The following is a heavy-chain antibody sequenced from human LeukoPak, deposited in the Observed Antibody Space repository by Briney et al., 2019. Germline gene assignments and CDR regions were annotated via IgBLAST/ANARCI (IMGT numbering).Heavy chain of an antibody. CDR1: GFTFSSYA. V-gene: IGHV3-23*01. D-gene: IGHD3-16*01. J-gene: IGHJ4*02. CDR3: AKDRGRIFLGDDY. CDR2: ISGSGGST. Sequence: GGSLRLSCAASGFTFSSYAMSWVRQAPGKGLEWLSAISGSGGSTFYTDSVKGRFTISRDNSKNTLYLQMNSLRAEDTAVYYCAKDRGRIFLGDDYWGQGTLVTVSS.